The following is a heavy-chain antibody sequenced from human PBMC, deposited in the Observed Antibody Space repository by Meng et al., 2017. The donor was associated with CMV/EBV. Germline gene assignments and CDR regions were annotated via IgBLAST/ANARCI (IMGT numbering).Heavy chain of an antibody. CDR2: INPSDGST. J-gene: IGHJ4*02. D-gene: IGHD1-14*01. CDR1: GYTFTNYC. Sequence: ASVKVSCKASGYTFTNYCMHWVRQAPGQGLEWMGLINPSDGSTSYAQKLQGRVTMTRDTSTSTAYMELSSLRSEDTAVYYCARVFTGYFDYWGQGTLVTVSS. V-gene: IGHV1-46*01. CDR3: ARVFTGYFDY.